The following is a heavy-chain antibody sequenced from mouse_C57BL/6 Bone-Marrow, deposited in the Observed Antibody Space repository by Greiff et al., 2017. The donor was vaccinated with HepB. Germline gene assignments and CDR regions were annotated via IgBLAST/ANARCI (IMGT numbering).Heavy chain of an antibody. V-gene: IGHV14-4*01. Sequence: VQLKESGAELVRPGASVKLSCTASGFTIKDDYMHWVKQRPEQGLEWIGWIDPENGDTEYASKFQGKATITADTSSNTDYLQLSSLTSDDTAVYYCTTYTLITTGGAMDYWGQGTSVTVSS. CDR3: TTYTLITTGGAMDY. CDR2: IDPENGDT. J-gene: IGHJ4*01. D-gene: IGHD1-1*01. CDR1: GFTIKDDY.